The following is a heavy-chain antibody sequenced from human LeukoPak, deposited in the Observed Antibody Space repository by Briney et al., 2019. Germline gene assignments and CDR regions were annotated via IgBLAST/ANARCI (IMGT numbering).Heavy chain of an antibody. CDR2: IIPIFGTA. Sequence: GSSVKVSCKASGGTFSSYAISWVRQAPGQGLEWMGGIIPIFGTANYAQKFQGRVTITTDESTSTAYMELSSLRSEDTAVYYCARGRIVGATKDYFDYWGQGTLVTVSS. J-gene: IGHJ4*02. D-gene: IGHD1-26*01. V-gene: IGHV1-69*05. CDR3: ARGRIVGATKDYFDY. CDR1: GGTFSSYA.